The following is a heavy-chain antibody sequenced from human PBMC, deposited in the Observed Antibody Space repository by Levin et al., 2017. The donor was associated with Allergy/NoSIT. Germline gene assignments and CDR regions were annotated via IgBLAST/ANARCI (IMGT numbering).Heavy chain of an antibody. CDR2: ISWNSGSI. D-gene: IGHD2-21*02. CDR1: GFTFDDYA. CDR3: AKHNQPLLGYFDY. J-gene: IGHJ4*02. Sequence: SLKISCAASGFTFDDYAMHWVRQAPGKGLEWVSGISWNSGSIGYADSVKGRFTISRDNAKNSLYLQMNSLRAEDTAFYYCAKHNQPLLGYFDYWGQGTLVTVSS. V-gene: IGHV3-9*01.